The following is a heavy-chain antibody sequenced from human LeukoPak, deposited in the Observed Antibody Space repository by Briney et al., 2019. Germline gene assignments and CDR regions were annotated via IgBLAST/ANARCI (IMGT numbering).Heavy chain of an antibody. J-gene: IGHJ4*02. CDR1: GFTFSSYA. V-gene: IGHV3-23*01. CDR2: ISGSGGST. Sequence: GGSLRLSCAASGFTFSSYAMSWVRQALGKGLEWVSAISGSGGSTYYADSVKGRFTISRDNSKNTLYLQMNSLRAEDTAVYYCAKKDETDTASPGFDYWGQGTLVTVSS. CDR3: AKKDETDTASPGFDY. D-gene: IGHD5-18*01.